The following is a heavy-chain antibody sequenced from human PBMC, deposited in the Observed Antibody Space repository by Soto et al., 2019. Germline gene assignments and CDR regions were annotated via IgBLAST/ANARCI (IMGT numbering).Heavy chain of an antibody. CDR1: CGSFIGYY. CDR3: AGDRDYRLYYYYGMDV. CDR2: INHSGST. Sequence: PSETLSLTGAVYCGSFIGYYWIWIRQPPGKGLEWIGEINHSGSTNYNPSLKSRVTISVDTSKNQFSLKLSSVTAADTAVYYCAGDRDYRLYYYYGMDVWGQGTTVTVSS. J-gene: IGHJ6*02. V-gene: IGHV4-34*01. D-gene: IGHD4-4*01.